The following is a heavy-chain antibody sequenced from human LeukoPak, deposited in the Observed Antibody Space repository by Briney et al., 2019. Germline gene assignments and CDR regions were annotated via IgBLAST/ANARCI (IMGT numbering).Heavy chain of an antibody. J-gene: IGHJ4*02. V-gene: IGHV4-59*01. Sequence: PSETLSLTCTVSGGSISSYYWSWIRQPPGKGLEWIGYIYYSGSTNYNPSLKRRLAISVDTSKNQFPLKLSSVTAADTAVYYCARYSSGWYYFDYWGQGTLVTVSS. CDR3: ARYSSGWYYFDY. CDR2: IYYSGST. D-gene: IGHD6-19*01. CDR1: GGSISSYY.